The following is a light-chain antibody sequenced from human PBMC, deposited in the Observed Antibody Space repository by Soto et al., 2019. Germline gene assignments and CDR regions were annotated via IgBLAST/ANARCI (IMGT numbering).Light chain of an antibody. CDR3: CSYAGTATV. V-gene: IGLV2-23*03. J-gene: IGLJ1*01. CDR1: NSDVESYNL. Sequence: QSVLTQPASVAGSPGQSITISCTGTNSDVESYNLVSWFRQHPGEAPKLIVYEGTKRPSGVSNRFSGSKSGNPASLTISGLQDEDEANYYCCSYAGTATVFGTGTKVTAL. CDR2: EGT.